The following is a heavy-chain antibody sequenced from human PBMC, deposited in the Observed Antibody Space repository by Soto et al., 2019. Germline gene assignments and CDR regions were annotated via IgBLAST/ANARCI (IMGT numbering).Heavy chain of an antibody. CDR1: GGTFSSYA. CDR3: ARDGCSSTSCYTGGGGDAFDI. CDR2: IIPIFGTA. Sequence: QVQLVQSGAEVKKPGSSVKVSCKASGGTFSSYAISWVRQAPGQGLEWMGGIIPIFGTANYAQKFQGRVTITADKSTSTAYMELSSLRSEDTAVYYCARDGCSSTSCYTGGGGDAFDIWGQGTMVTVSS. D-gene: IGHD2-2*02. V-gene: IGHV1-69*06. J-gene: IGHJ3*02.